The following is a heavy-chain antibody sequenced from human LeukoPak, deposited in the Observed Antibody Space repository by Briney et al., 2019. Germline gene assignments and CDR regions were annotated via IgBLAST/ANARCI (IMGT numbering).Heavy chain of an antibody. V-gene: IGHV3-11*04. Sequence: GGSLRLSCAASGFTFSDYYMSWIRQAPGKGLEWVSYISGSGSNIYYADSVKGRFTISRDNAKNSLFLQMNSLRAEDTAVYFCARAAGRHSAYDAWGQGTLVSVSS. D-gene: IGHD5-12*01. CDR1: GFTFSDYY. CDR3: ARAAGRHSAYDA. J-gene: IGHJ5*02. CDR2: ISGSGSNI.